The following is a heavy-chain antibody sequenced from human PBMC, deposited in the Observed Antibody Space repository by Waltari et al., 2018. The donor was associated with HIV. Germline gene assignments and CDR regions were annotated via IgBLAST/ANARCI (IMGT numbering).Heavy chain of an antibody. V-gene: IGHV1-2*06. CDR1: GYPFTGYY. J-gene: IGHJ4*02. Sequence: QVQLVQSGAEVKKPGASVKVYCKASGYPFTGYYIHRVRQAPGQGLEWMGQINPNSSGTNNAQKVQGRATMTRDTSISTAYMELSRLRSDDTAVYYCARDHLGYAYWGQGTLVTVSS. CDR2: INPNSSGT. CDR3: ARDHLGYAY. D-gene: IGHD5-18*01.